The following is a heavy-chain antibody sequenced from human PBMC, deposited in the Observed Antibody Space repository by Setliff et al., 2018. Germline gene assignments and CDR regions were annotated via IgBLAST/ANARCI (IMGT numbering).Heavy chain of an antibody. J-gene: IGHJ4*02. Sequence: ASVKVSCKASGYKFTNYGVTWVRQAPGQGLEWMGWISPYTGRTYYSPSLEGRITMTTDTSTGTAYVEVSSLTSEDTAEYFCARGPISGSGTYYGADWGQGTLVTVSS. CDR3: ARGPISGSGTYYGAD. D-gene: IGHD3-10*01. CDR2: ISPYTGRT. CDR1: GYKFTNYG. V-gene: IGHV1-18*01.